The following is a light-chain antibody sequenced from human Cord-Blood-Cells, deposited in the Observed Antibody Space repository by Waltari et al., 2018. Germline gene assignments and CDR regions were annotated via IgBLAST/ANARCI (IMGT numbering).Light chain of an antibody. CDR3: QSADSSGTYVV. CDR2: KDS. V-gene: IGLV3-25*02. CDR1: ALPKQY. J-gene: IGLJ2*01. Sequence: SYELTQPPSVSVSPGQTARITCSGDALPKQYAYWYQQKPGQAPVLVIYKDSERPSGLPERFSGSSSGTTVTLTISGVQAEDEADHYCQSADSSGTYVVFGGGTKLTVL.